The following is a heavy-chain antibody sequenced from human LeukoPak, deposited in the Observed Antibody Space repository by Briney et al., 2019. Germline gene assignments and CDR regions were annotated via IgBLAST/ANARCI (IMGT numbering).Heavy chain of an antibody. CDR1: GGSVSSGSYY. D-gene: IGHD1-26*01. CDR3: ARSRAFNSGAFDP. CDR2: IYYSGST. Sequence: SETLSLTCTVSGGSVSSGSYYWSWIRQPPGKGLEWIGYIYYSGSTNYNPSLKSRVTISVDTSKNQFSLKLSSVTAADTAVYYCARSRAFNSGAFDPWGQGSLVTVSS. V-gene: IGHV4-61*01. J-gene: IGHJ5*02.